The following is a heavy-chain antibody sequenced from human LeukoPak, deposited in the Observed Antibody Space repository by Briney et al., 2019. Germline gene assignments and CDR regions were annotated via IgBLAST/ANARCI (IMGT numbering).Heavy chain of an antibody. CDR3: ARDVRRAGGIAAAGTLYYFDY. Sequence: GGSLRLSCAASGFTFSSYSMNWVRQAPGKGLEGVSSISSSSSYIYYADSVKGRFTISRDNAKNSLYLQMNSLRAEDTAVYYCARDVRRAGGIAAAGTLYYFDYWGQGTLVTVSS. V-gene: IGHV3-21*01. CDR2: ISSSSSYI. CDR1: GFTFSSYS. D-gene: IGHD6-13*01. J-gene: IGHJ4*02.